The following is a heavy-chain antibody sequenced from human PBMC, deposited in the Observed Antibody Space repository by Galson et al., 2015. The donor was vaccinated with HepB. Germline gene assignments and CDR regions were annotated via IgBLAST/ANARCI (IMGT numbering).Heavy chain of an antibody. CDR2: ISYDGSNK. CDR1: GFTFSSYA. Sequence: SLRLSCAASGFTFSSYAMHWVRQAPGKGLEWVAVISYDGSNKYYADSVKGRFTISRDNSKNTLYLQMNSLRAEDTAVYYCARGSFISSWARSTSRLSPFDYWGQGTLVTVSS. V-gene: IGHV3-30-3*01. CDR3: ARGSFISSWARSTSRLSPFDY. J-gene: IGHJ4*02. D-gene: IGHD2-2*01.